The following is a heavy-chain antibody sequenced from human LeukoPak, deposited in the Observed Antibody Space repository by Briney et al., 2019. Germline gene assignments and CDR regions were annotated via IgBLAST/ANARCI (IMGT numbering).Heavy chain of an antibody. V-gene: IGHV4-39*01. Sequence: PSETLSLTCTVSGVSISSSSYYWGWIRQPPGKGLEWIGSIYYSGSTYYNPSLKSRVTISVDTSKNQFSLKLSSVTAADTAVYYCARRHYDNAFDIWGQGTMVTVSS. CDR3: ARRHYDNAFDI. CDR1: GVSISSSSYY. D-gene: IGHD3-22*01. CDR2: IYYSGST. J-gene: IGHJ3*02.